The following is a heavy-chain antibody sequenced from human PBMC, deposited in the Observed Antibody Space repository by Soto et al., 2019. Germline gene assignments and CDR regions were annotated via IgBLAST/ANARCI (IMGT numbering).Heavy chain of an antibody. CDR3: ARGRPIAVAGPHFAY. Sequence: SQTLSLTCAISGDSVSSNSAAWNWIRQSPSRGLEWLGRTYYRSKWYNDYAVSVKSRITINPDTSKNQFSLQLNSVTPEDTAVDYCARGRPIAVAGPHFAYWGQGTLVTVSS. CDR2: TYYRSKWYN. CDR1: GDSVSSNSAA. D-gene: IGHD6-19*01. V-gene: IGHV6-1*01. J-gene: IGHJ4*02.